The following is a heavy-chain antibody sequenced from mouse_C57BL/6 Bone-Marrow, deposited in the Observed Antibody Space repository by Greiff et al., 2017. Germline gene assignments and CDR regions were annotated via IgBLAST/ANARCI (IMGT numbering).Heavy chain of an antibody. CDR2: IDPSDSYT. CDR3: ARRNY. J-gene: IGHJ2*01. V-gene: IGHV1-50*01. Sequence: VQLQQPGAELVKPGASVKLSCKASGYTFTSYWMQWVKQRPGQGLEWIGEIDPSDSYTNYNQKFKGKATLTVDTSSSTPYMQLSRLTSGDSAVYYCARRNYWGQGTTLTVSS. CDR1: GYTFTSYW.